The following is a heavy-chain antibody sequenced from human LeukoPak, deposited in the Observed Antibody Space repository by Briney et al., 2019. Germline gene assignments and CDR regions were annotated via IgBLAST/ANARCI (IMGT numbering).Heavy chain of an antibody. Sequence: GGSLRLSCAASGFTFDDYALHWVRQAPGKGLEWVSIISWDGGSTFYADSVKGRFTISRDNSKNSLYLQMNSLRAEDTALYYCAKDRGGYRYSSYYFDYWGQGTLVTVSS. CDR1: GFTFDDYA. J-gene: IGHJ4*02. V-gene: IGHV3-43D*03. CDR3: AKDRGGYRYSSYYFDY. CDR2: ISWDGGST. D-gene: IGHD5-12*01.